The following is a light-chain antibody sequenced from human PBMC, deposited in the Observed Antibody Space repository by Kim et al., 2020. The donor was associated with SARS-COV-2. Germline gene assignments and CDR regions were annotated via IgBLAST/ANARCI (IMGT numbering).Light chain of an antibody. CDR2: YDS. V-gene: IGLV3-21*04. J-gene: IGLJ3*02. CDR1: NIGVKS. CDR3: QVGDISSAYLV. Sequence: SYELTQPPSVSVAPGKPARITCGGHNIGVKSVHWYQQKPGQAPLLVISYDSDRPSGIPERLSGSNSGNSATLSISRVEAGDEADYYCQVGDISSAYLVFG.